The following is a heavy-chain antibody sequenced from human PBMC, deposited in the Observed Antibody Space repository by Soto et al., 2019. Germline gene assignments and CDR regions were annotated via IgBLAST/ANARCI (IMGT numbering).Heavy chain of an antibody. Sequence: QVHLVQSGTEVKKPGASVKVSCKTSGYTFSNYVVTWVRQAPGQGLEWVGWINTNNGYTNYAHKLRDRVTVSADTSPTTAFMELTSLRSEDTAVYYCVRAITGNVDYRGQGTLVTVSS. D-gene: IGHD1-1*01. V-gene: IGHV1-18*01. CDR1: GYTFSNYV. J-gene: IGHJ4*02. CDR2: INTNNGYT. CDR3: VRAITGNVDY.